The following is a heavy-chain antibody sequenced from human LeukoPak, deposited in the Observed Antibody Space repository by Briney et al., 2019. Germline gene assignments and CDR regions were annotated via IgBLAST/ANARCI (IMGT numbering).Heavy chain of an antibody. Sequence: GGSLRLSCAASGSTFSSYAMSWVRQAPGKGLEWVSAISGSGGSTYYADSVKGRFTISRDNSKNTLYLQMNSLRAEDTAVYYCAKLSYIAAAAPHFDYWGQGTLVTVSS. J-gene: IGHJ4*02. CDR3: AKLSYIAAAAPHFDY. D-gene: IGHD6-13*01. CDR1: GSTFSSYA. CDR2: ISGSGGST. V-gene: IGHV3-23*01.